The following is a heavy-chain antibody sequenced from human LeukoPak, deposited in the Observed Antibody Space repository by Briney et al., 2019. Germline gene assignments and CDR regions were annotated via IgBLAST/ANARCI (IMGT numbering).Heavy chain of an antibody. J-gene: IGHJ4*02. V-gene: IGHV4-59*08. Sequence: SETLSLTCTVSGGSISSYYWSWIRQPPGKGLEWIGYIYYSGSTNYNPSLKSRVTISVDTSKNQFSLKLSSVTAAGTAVYYCARHPTIYGDYEFDYWGQGTLVTVSS. CDR1: GGSISSYY. CDR3: ARHPTIYGDYEFDY. CDR2: IYYSGST. D-gene: IGHD4-17*01.